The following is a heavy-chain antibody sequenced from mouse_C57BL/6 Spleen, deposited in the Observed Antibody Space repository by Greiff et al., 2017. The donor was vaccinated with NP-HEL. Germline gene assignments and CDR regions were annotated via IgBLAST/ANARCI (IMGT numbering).Heavy chain of an antibody. CDR1: GYTFTSYW. CDR2: IYPGSGST. J-gene: IGHJ1*03. D-gene: IGHD1-1*01. Sequence: QVQLKQPGAELVKPGASVKMSCKASGYTFTSYWITWVKQRPGQGLEWIGDIYPGSGSTNYNEKFKSKATLTVDTSSSTAYMQLSSLTSEDSAVYYCARYYYGSSFYWYFDVWGTGTTVTVSS. CDR3: ARYYYGSSFYWYFDV. V-gene: IGHV1-55*01.